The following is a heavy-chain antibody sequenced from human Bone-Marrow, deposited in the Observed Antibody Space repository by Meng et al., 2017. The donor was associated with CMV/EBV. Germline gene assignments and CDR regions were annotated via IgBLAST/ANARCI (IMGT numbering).Heavy chain of an antibody. D-gene: IGHD2-2*01. CDR3: ARDERRGYCSSASCPDYGMDV. CDR1: GVSISSSSYY. J-gene: IGHJ6*01. Sequence: GSLRLSCTVSGVSISSSSYYWGWIRQPPGKGLEWIGSGDYSGSTYYNPSLKSRVTISVDTSKNQFSLKLSSVTAADTAVYYCARDERRGYCSSASCPDYGMDVWGQGTTVTGSS. V-gene: IGHV4-39*07. CDR2: GDYSGST.